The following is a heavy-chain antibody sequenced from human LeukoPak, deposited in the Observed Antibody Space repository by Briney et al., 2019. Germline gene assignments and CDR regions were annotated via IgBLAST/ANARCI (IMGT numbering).Heavy chain of an antibody. CDR1: GFIFDDYA. V-gene: IGHV3-9*01. CDR2: ISWNSGKI. D-gene: IGHD6-13*01. Sequence: PGRSLRLSCAASGFIFDDYAMHGVRQAPGKGLEWVSGISWNSGKIGYADSVRGRFTISRDNAKNSLYLQMNSLRVEDTALYYCAKDIASSPGRGTYYFDYWGQGTLVTVSS. J-gene: IGHJ4*02. CDR3: AKDIASSPGRGTYYFDY.